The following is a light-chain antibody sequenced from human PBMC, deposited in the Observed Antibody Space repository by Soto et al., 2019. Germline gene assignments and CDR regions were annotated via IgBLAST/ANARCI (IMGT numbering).Light chain of an antibody. CDR1: QTINNY. CDR2: DSS. Sequence: EIVLTQSPGTLSLSPGERATLSCRASQTINNYVAWCQQKPGQAPRVLIYDSSIRATGVPDRFSGSGSGTDFTLTISRLEPEDFAVYYCQQYVDSPETFGGGTKVEIK. CDR3: QQYVDSPET. J-gene: IGKJ4*01. V-gene: IGKV3-20*01.